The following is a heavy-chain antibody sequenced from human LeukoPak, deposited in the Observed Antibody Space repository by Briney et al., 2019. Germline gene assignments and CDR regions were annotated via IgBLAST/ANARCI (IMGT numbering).Heavy chain of an antibody. D-gene: IGHD5-18*01. V-gene: IGHV3-23*01. CDR3: GKTTVGYSSGQKPAWPVDY. CDR2: IFGSSGSP. CDR1: GFTFGSHA. Sequence: GGSLRLSCEASGFTFGSHAMYWVRQAPGKGLEWVAGIFGSSGSPHYADPVKGRFTISRDNSRNTVYLQINSLRAEDTAVYYCGKTTVGYSSGQKPAWPVDYWGQGTLVTVSS. J-gene: IGHJ4*02.